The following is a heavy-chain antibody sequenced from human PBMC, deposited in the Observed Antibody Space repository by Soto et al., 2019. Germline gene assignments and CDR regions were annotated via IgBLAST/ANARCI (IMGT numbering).Heavy chain of an antibody. CDR1: VGTFCNTA. Sequence: QVQLVQSGAEVKEPGSSVNVSCKTSVGTFCNTAVTWVRQVPGQGLEWIGGIVPLFGTATYAQKFRGRVMITADESTRTASMDLSSLRSDDTAIYYCARDGDPGYSFWSGPLGGGRFDPWGQGTLVTVSS. V-gene: IGHV1-69*12. CDR3: ARDGDPGYSFWSGPLGGGRFDP. D-gene: IGHD3-3*01. J-gene: IGHJ5*02. CDR2: IVPLFGTA.